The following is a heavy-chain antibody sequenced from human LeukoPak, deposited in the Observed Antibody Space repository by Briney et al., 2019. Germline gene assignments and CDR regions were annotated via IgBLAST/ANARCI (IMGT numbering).Heavy chain of an antibody. V-gene: IGHV2-70*04. Sequence: SGPALVKPTQTLTLTCTFSGFSLSISGMRVSWIRQPPGKALEWLARIDWDDDKFYSTSLKTRLTISKDTSKNQVVLTMTNMDPVDTATYYCAQSFGRYGSGSYYDYWGQGTLVTVSS. CDR2: IDWDDDK. D-gene: IGHD3-10*01. CDR1: GFSLSISGMR. J-gene: IGHJ4*02. CDR3: AQSFGRYGSGSYYDY.